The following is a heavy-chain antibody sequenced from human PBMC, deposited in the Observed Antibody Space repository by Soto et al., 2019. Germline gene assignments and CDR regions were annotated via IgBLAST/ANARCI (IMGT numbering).Heavy chain of an antibody. Sequence: PGGSLRLSCAASGFTFSSYGMHWVRQAPGKGLEWVAVIWYDGSNKYYADSVKGRFTISRDNSKNTLYLQMNSLRAEDTAVYYCARDLYYYDSSGYYREYYYYYGMDVWGQGTTVTVSS. V-gene: IGHV3-33*01. CDR1: GFTFSSYG. D-gene: IGHD3-22*01. J-gene: IGHJ6*02. CDR2: IWYDGSNK. CDR3: ARDLYYYDSSGYYREYYYYYGMDV.